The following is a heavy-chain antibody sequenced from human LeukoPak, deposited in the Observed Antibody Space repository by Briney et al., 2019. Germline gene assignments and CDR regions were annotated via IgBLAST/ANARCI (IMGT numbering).Heavy chain of an antibody. CDR3: ARDLNTARFDY. Sequence: GGSLRLSCAASGFTVSSNYMNWVRQAPGKGLEWVSAIYGGGSPYYADSVKGRFTISRDNSKNTLYLQMNSLRAEDTAVYYCARDLNTARFDYWGQGTLVTVS. CDR2: IYGGGSP. D-gene: IGHD5-18*01. CDR1: GFTVSSNY. V-gene: IGHV3-66*01. J-gene: IGHJ4*02.